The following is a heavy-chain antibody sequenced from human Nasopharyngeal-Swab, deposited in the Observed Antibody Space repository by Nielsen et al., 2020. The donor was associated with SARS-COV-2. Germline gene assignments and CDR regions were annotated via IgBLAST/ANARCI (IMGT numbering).Heavy chain of an antibody. CDR1: DGSISSYY. J-gene: IGHJ6*02. V-gene: IGHV4-59*01. D-gene: IGHD3-3*01. CDR3: ARVGYDFWSGYYVGYGMDV. CDR2: IYSSGNT. Sequence: SETLSLTCTISDGSISSYYWTWIRQPPGKGLEWIGYIYSSGNTNYNPSLKSRVTISVDTSKNQFSLKLNSVTAADTAVYYCARVGYDFWSGYYVGYGMDVWGQGTTVTVSS.